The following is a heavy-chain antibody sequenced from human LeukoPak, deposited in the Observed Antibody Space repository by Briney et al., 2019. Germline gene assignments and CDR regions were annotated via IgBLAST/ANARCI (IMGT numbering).Heavy chain of an antibody. CDR3: ARLTGYDSSGPFDY. V-gene: IGHV5-51*01. CDR1: GYSFTTYW. J-gene: IGHJ4*02. CDR2: IYPGDSDT. Sequence: GASLKISCKGSGYSFTTYWIGWVRQMPGKGLECMGIIYPGDSDTRYSPSFQGQVTISAGKSISTAYLQWSSLKASDTAMYYCARLTGYDSSGPFDYWGQGTLVTVSS. D-gene: IGHD3-22*01.